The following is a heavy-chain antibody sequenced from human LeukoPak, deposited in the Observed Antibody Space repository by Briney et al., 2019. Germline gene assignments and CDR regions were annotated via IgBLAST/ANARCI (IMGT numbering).Heavy chain of an antibody. J-gene: IGHJ3*02. CDR1: GYTFTSYA. D-gene: IGHD3-22*01. V-gene: IGHV1-3*01. CDR2: INASNGNT. CDR3: AADGPADLFDGSEDPPRDAFEI. Sequence: GASVKVSCKASGYTFTSYAMHWVRQAPGQRLEWMGWINASNGNTKYSQKFQGRVTITRDTSASTAYMELSSLTSEDTAVFYCAADGPADLFDGSEDPPRDAFEIWGQGTMVTVSS.